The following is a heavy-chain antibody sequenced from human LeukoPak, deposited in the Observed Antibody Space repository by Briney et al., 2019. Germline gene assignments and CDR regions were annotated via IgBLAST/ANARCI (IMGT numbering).Heavy chain of an antibody. Sequence: GESLNISCKGSRYSFTSYWIGWVRQMPGKGLEWMGIIYPGDSDTRYSPSFQGQVTISADKSISTAYLQWSSLKASDTAMYYCARLGMVRGVNYYYGMDVWGQGTTVTVSS. CDR3: ARLGMVRGVNYYYGMDV. CDR2: IYPGDSDT. CDR1: RYSFTSYW. D-gene: IGHD3-10*01. V-gene: IGHV5-51*01. J-gene: IGHJ6*02.